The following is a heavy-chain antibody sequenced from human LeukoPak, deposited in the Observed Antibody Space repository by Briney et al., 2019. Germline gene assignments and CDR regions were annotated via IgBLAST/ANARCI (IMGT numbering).Heavy chain of an antibody. J-gene: IGHJ4*02. CDR2: IIPILGIA. CDR1: GGTFSSYA. D-gene: IGHD3-22*01. CDR3: ARVGCMYYYDSSGYCEPYFDY. V-gene: IGHV1-69*04. Sequence: GSSVKVSCKASGGTFSSYAISWVRQAPGQGLEWMGRIIPILGIANYAQKFQGRVTITADKSTSTACMELSSLRSEDTAVYYCARVGCMYYYDSSGYCEPYFDYWGQGTLVTVSS.